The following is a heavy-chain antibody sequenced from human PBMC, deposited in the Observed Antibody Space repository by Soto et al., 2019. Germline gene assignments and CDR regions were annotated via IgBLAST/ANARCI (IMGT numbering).Heavy chain of an antibody. CDR3: ASAGGLGAVAADD. D-gene: IGHD6-19*01. J-gene: IGHJ4*02. V-gene: IGHV4-59*12. Sequence: SETLSLTCTVSGGSISGYYWSWIRQPPGKGLEWIGYIYYSVSTNYNPSLKSRVTISVDRSKNQFSLKLSSVTAADTAVYYCASAGGLGAVAADDWGKGTLVTVSS. CDR2: IYYSVST. CDR1: GGSISGYY.